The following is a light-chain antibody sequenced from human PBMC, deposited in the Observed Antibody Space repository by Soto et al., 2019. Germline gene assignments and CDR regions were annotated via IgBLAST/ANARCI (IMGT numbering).Light chain of an antibody. J-gene: IGKJ2*01. CDR1: QTINSIY. Sequence: EIVLTQSPGTLSLSPGERVTLSCRASQTINSIYLAWYQHKPGQAPRLLIYGASSRETGIPDRFSGRGSGTDFTLTISRLEPEDFAVYYCEQYDSSPYTFGQGTKLEIK. V-gene: IGKV3-20*01. CDR2: GAS. CDR3: EQYDSSPYT.